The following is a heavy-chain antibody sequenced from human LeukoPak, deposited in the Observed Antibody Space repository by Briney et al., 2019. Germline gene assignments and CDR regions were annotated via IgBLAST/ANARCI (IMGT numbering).Heavy chain of an antibody. D-gene: IGHD3/OR15-3a*01. V-gene: IGHV3-48*03. J-gene: IGHJ6*03. CDR2: ISSSGSTI. Sequence: PGGSLRLSCAASGFTFSSYEMNWVRQAPGKGLEWVSYISSSGSTIYYADSMKGRFTISRDNAKNSLYLQMNSLRAEDTAVYYCARHPDPPKGYNFWLHYHYDYMDVWGKGTTVTVSS. CDR1: GFTFSSYE. CDR3: ARHPDPPKGYNFWLHYHYDYMDV.